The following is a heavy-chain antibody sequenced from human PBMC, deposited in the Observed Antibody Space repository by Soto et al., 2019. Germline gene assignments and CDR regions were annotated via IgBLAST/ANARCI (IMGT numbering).Heavy chain of an antibody. CDR2: MNPNSGNT. Sequence: ASVKVSCKASGYTFTSYDINWVRQATGQGLEWMGWMNPNSGNTGYAQKFQGRVTMTRNTSISTAYMELSSLRSEDTAVYYCARGLLGYCDFWSGYYSGIGGFDPWGQGTLVTVSS. D-gene: IGHD3-3*01. CDR1: GYTFTSYD. V-gene: IGHV1-8*01. J-gene: IGHJ5*02. CDR3: ARGLLGYCDFWSGYYSGIGGFDP.